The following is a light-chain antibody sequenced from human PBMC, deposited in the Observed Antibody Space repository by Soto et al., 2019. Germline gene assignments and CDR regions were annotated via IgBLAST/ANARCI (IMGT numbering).Light chain of an antibody. J-gene: IGKJ2*01. CDR1: QSVSSSY. V-gene: IGKV3-20*01. CDR2: GAS. Sequence: EIVLTQSPGTLSLSPGERATLSCRASQSVSSSYLAWYQHKPGQAPRLLIYGASSRATGIPDRFSGSGSGTDFTLTISRLEPADFAVYSCRQYGSSPHTFGQGTKLEIK. CDR3: RQYGSSPHT.